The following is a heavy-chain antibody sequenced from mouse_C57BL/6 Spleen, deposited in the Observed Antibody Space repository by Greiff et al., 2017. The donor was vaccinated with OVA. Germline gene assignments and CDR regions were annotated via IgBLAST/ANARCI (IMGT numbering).Heavy chain of an antibody. V-gene: IGHV5-16*01. D-gene: IGHD1-1*01. J-gene: IGHJ1*03. Sequence: DVQLVESEGGLVQPGSSMKLSCTASGFTFSDYYMAWVRQVPEKGLEWVANINYDGSSTYYLDSLKSRFIISRDNAKNILYLQMSSLKSEDTATYYCARYYYGSSYYWYFDVWGTGTTVTVSS. CDR2: INYDGSST. CDR1: GFTFSDYY. CDR3: ARYYYGSSYYWYFDV.